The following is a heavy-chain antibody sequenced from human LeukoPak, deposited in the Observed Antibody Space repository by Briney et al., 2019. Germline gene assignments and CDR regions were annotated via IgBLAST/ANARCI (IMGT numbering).Heavy chain of an antibody. CDR3: ARAVTAIPNY. D-gene: IGHD2-21*02. V-gene: IGHV3-21*01. Sequence: GGSLRLPCAASGFTFSSYSMNWVRQAPGKGLEWVSSISSSSSYIYYADSVKGRFTISRDNAKNSLYLQMNSLRAEDTAVYYCARAVTAIPNYWGQGTLVTVSS. CDR2: ISSSSSYI. J-gene: IGHJ4*02. CDR1: GFTFSSYS.